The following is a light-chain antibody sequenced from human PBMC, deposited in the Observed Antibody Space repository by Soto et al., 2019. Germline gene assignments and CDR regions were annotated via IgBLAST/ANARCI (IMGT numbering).Light chain of an antibody. Sequence: EIVLTQSPGTLSLSPGERSTLCCSASQSVSNNYLAWYQQKPGQAPRLLIYGASNRATGIPDRFSGSGSGTDFTLTISRLEPEDFAVYYCQQYGSSPRTFGQGTNVDIK. J-gene: IGKJ1*01. CDR3: QQYGSSPRT. CDR2: GAS. V-gene: IGKV3-20*01. CDR1: QSVSNNY.